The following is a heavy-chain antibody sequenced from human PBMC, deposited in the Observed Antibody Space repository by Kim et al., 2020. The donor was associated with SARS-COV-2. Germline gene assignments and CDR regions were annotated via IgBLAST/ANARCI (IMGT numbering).Heavy chain of an antibody. J-gene: IGHJ2*01. V-gene: IGHV4-34*01. D-gene: IGHD3-16*01. CDR3: ARRVSNTSDWGSHYCDL. CDR2: INHGGRT. CDR1: GGSFSGYY. Sequence: AETLSLTCAVYGGSFSGYYWSWIRQPPGKGLEWIGEINHGGRTNYDPSLKSRVTISVDTSKNQFSLKLTSVTAADTAVYYCARRVSNTSDWGSHYCDLWG.